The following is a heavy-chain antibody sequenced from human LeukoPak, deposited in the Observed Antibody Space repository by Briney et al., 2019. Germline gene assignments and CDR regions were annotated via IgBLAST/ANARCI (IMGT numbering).Heavy chain of an antibody. D-gene: IGHD1-20*01. V-gene: IGHV4-59*01. CDR3: ARHLPITGTRLYYFDY. CDR1: GGSISSYY. J-gene: IGHJ4*02. Sequence: PSETLPLTCTVSGGSISSYYWSWIRQPPGKGLEWIGYIYYSGSTNYNPSLKSRVTISVDTSKNQFSLKLSSVTAADTAVYYCARHLPITGTRLYYFDYWGQGTLVTVSS. CDR2: IYYSGST.